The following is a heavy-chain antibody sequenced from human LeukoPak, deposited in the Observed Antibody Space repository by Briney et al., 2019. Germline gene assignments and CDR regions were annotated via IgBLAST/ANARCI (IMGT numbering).Heavy chain of an antibody. D-gene: IGHD5-12*01. V-gene: IGHV1-24*01. CDR2: FDPEDGET. Sequence: ASVKVSCKVSGYTLIELSMHWVRQAPGKGLEWMGGFDPEDGETIYAQKFQGRVTMTEDTSTDTAYMELSSLTSEDTAVYYCATRRERYEGFLFYFDYWGQGTLVTVSS. J-gene: IGHJ4*02. CDR3: ATRRERYEGFLFYFDY. CDR1: GYTLIELS.